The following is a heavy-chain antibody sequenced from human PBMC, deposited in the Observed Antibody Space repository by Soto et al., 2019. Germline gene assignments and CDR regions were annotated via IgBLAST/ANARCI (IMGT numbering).Heavy chain of an antibody. CDR1: GYPFTSYD. CDR2: MNPNSANI. V-gene: IGHV1-8*01. D-gene: IGHD2-15*01. J-gene: IGHJ4*02. Sequence: GASVQVSCKASGYPFTSYDINWVRQATGQGLEWMGWMNPNSANIGYAQKFQGRVTMTRDTSISTAYMELSGLSSDDTAVYYCARVLFPQYFDHWGQGTLVTVSS. CDR3: ARVLFPQYFDH.